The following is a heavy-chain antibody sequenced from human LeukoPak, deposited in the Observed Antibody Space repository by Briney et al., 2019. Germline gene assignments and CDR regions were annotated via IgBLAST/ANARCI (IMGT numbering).Heavy chain of an antibody. J-gene: IGHJ4*02. CDR2: VSGSDGSS. D-gene: IGHD5-24*01. CDR3: AKGGLGGYNAVFDH. V-gene: IGHV3-23*01. Sequence: SGGSLRLSCATSGFTFVGNAMSGVRQAPGKGLEWVSGVSGSDGSSHYADSVKGRFTISVDNSKNTLHLQMNSLRAEDTAVYYCAKGGLGGYNAVFDHWGQGTLVTVSS. CDR1: GFTFVGNA.